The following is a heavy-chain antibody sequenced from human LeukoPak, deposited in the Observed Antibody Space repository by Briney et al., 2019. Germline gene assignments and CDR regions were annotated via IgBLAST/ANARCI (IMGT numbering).Heavy chain of an antibody. J-gene: IGHJ4*02. CDR3: ARGEQLVLMNADTNLGY. CDR2: INRSGGST. Sequence: ASVKVSCKASGYTFTSDYMHWVRQAPGQGLEWMGVINRSGGSTNYAQKFQGRVTMTRDTSTSTVYMELSSLRSEDTAVYYCARGEQLVLMNADTNLGYWGQGTLVTVSS. V-gene: IGHV1-46*01. D-gene: IGHD6-6*01. CDR1: GYTFTSDY.